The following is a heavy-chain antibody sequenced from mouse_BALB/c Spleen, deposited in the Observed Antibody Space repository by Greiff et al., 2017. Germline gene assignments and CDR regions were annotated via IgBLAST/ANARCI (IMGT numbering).Heavy chain of an antibody. Sequence: EVLLVESGGGLVKPGGSLKLSCAASGFTFSDYYMYWVRQTPEKRLEWVATISDGGSYTYYPDSVKGRFTISRDNAKNNLYLQMSSLKSEDTAMYYCAREGDYYWGQGTSVTVSS. CDR3: AREGDYY. CDR2: ISDGGSYT. J-gene: IGHJ4*01. CDR1: GFTFSDYY. V-gene: IGHV5-4*02.